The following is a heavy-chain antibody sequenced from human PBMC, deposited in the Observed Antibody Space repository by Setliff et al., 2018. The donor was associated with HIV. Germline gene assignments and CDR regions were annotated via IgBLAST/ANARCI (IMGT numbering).Heavy chain of an antibody. CDR2: FDPKDGKT. D-gene: IGHD6-6*01. CDR1: GYTLTELS. CDR3: VTGSAARPFDY. Sequence: SVKVSCKVSGYTLTELSRHWVRQAPGKGLEWMGSFDPKDGKTRYAQKFQGRVTMTEDTSTDTAYMELSSLRSEDTAVYYYVTGSAARPFDYWGQGTLVTVSS. V-gene: IGHV1-24*01. J-gene: IGHJ4*02.